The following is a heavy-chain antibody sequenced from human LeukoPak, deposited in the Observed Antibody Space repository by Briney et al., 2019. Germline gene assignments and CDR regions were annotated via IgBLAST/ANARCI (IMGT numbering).Heavy chain of an antibody. CDR3: ARDVGLYYDILTGYYGIDY. CDR2: ISYDGSNK. J-gene: IGHJ4*02. D-gene: IGHD3-9*01. V-gene: IGHV3-30*04. Sequence: PGRSLRLSCAASGFTFSSYAMHGVRQAPGKGLEWVAVISYDGSNKYYAHSVKGRFTISRDNSKNTLYLQMHRVRAEDTAVYYCARDVGLYYDILTGYYGIDYWGQGTLVTVSS. CDR1: GFTFSSYA.